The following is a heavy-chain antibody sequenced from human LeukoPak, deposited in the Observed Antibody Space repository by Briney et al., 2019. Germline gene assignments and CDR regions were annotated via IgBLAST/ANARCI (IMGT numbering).Heavy chain of an antibody. CDR1: GFTFSSYG. CDR3: AKDPTGYYYDSSGYYGGY. D-gene: IGHD3-22*01. J-gene: IGHJ4*02. Sequence: PGGSLRLSCAASGFTFSSYGMHWVRQAPGKGLEWVAFILYDGSNKYYADSVKGRFTISRDNSKNTLYLQMNSLRAEDTAVYYCAKDPTGYYYDSSGYYGGYWGQGTLVTVSS. CDR2: ILYDGSNK. V-gene: IGHV3-30*02.